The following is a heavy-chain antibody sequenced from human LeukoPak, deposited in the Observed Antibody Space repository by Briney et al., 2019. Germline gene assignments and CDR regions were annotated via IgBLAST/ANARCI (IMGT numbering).Heavy chain of an antibody. D-gene: IGHD3-22*01. CDR1: GYTFTGYY. CDR2: INPNSGGT. J-gene: IGHJ4*02. CDR3: ARTPLYYYDSSGYLYY. V-gene: IGHV1-2*02. Sequence: ASVKVSCKASGYTFTGYYMHWVRQAPGQGLEWMGWINPNSGGTNYAQKFQGRVTMTRDTSISTAYMELSRLRSDDTAVYYCARTPLYYYDSSGYLYYWGQGTLVTVSS.